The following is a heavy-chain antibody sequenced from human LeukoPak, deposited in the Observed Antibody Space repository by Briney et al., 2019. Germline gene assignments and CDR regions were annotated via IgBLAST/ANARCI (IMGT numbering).Heavy chain of an antibody. Sequence: PGGSLRLSCAASGFTFSSYAMHWVRQAPGKGLEWVAVISYDGSNKYYADSVKGRFTISRDNSKNTLYLQMNSLRAEDTAVYYCARDISSSTDRPIDYWGQGTLVTVSS. J-gene: IGHJ4*02. V-gene: IGHV3-30-3*01. CDR3: ARDISSSTDRPIDY. CDR1: GFTFSSYA. CDR2: ISYDGSNK. D-gene: IGHD6-6*01.